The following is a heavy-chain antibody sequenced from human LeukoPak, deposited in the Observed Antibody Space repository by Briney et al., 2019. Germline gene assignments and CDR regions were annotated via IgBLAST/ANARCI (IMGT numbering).Heavy chain of an antibody. J-gene: IGHJ4*02. D-gene: IGHD3-22*01. Sequence: GASVKVSCKASGYTFTSYYMHWVRQAPGQGLEWMGWINPNSGGTNYAQKFQGRVTMTRDTSISTAYMELSRLRSDDTAVYYCARGGLIYYDSSGYYDYWGQGTLVTVSS. CDR2: INPNSGGT. CDR1: GYTFTSYY. V-gene: IGHV1-2*02. CDR3: ARGGLIYYDSSGYYDY.